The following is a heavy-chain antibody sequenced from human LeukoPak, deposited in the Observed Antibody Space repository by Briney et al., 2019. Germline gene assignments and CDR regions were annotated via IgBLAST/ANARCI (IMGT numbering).Heavy chain of an antibody. CDR2: IYYSGST. Sequence: SETLSLTCTVSGGSISSYYWSWIRQPPGNGLEWIGYIYYSGSTNYNPSLKSRVTISVDTSKNQFSLKLSSVTAADTAVYYCASRYHGDLNAFDIWGQGTMVTVSS. D-gene: IGHD4-17*01. V-gene: IGHV4-59*01. CDR3: ASRYHGDLNAFDI. CDR1: GGSISSYY. J-gene: IGHJ3*02.